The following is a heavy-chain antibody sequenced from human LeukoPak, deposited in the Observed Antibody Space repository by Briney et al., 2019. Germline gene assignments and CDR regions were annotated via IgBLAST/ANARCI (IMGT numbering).Heavy chain of an antibody. D-gene: IGHD6-13*01. CDR2: ISGSGGST. V-gene: IGHV3-23*01. J-gene: IGHJ4*02. Sequence: GGSLRLSCAASAFTFSSYAMSWVRQAPGKGLEWVSAISGSGGSTYYADSVKGRFTISRDNSKHTLYLQMNSLRAEDTAVYYCAKVTNIAAKVPNYFDYWGQGTLVTVSS. CDR1: AFTFSSYA. CDR3: AKVTNIAAKVPNYFDY.